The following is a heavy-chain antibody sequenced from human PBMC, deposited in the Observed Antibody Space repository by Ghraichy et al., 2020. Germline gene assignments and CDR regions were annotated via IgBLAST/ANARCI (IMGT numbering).Heavy chain of an antibody. CDR2: ISGSGGST. Sequence: GESLNISCAASGFTFSSYAMSWVRQAPGKGLEWVSAISGSGGSTYYADSVKGRFTISRDNSKNTLYLQMNSLRAEDTAVYYCAKLGYGPYFDYWGQGTLVTVSS. CDR1: GFTFSSYA. J-gene: IGHJ4*02. CDR3: AKLGYGPYFDY. V-gene: IGHV3-23*01. D-gene: IGHD5-18*01.